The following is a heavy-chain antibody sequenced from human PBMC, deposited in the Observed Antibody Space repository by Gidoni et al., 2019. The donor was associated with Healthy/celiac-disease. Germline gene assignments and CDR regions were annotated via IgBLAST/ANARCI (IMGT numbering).Heavy chain of an antibody. Sequence: QLQLVASGGGVVQPGRSLSLSCAASGSTFSGYGMHWVRRAPGKGLEWVVVIWYDGRNKYYADSVKGRVTIARGNSKNTLYLQMNSLRAEDTAVYYCARGDFWSGPGNYWGQGTLVTVSS. CDR2: IWYDGRNK. D-gene: IGHD3-3*01. CDR1: GSTFSGYG. V-gene: IGHV3-33*01. J-gene: IGHJ4*02. CDR3: ARGDFWSGPGNY.